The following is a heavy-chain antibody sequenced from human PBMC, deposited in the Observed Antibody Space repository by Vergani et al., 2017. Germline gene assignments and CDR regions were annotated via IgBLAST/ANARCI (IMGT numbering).Heavy chain of an antibody. Sequence: QVQLVESGGGVVQPGRSLRLSCAASGFTFSSYAMHWVRQAPGKGLEWVAVISYDGSNKYYADSVKGRFTISRDNSKNTLYLQMNSRRAEDTAVYYCAKGGGGDYDYGMDVWGQGTTVTVSS. CDR2: ISYDGSNK. V-gene: IGHV3-30*04. CDR1: GFTFSSYA. CDR3: AKGGGGDYDYGMDV. D-gene: IGHD2-21*01. J-gene: IGHJ6*02.